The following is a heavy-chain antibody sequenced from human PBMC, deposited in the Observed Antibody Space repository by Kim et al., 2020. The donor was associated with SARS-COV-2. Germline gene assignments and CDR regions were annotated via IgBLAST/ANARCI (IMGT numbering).Heavy chain of an antibody. CDR3: ARSGLGYYDSSGYFDY. D-gene: IGHD3-22*01. J-gene: IGHJ4*02. V-gene: IGHV3-30*01. Sequence: EACRFTTSKDNSKHTLYLQTNSLRAEDTAVYYCARSGLGYYDSSGYFDYWGQGTLVTVSS.